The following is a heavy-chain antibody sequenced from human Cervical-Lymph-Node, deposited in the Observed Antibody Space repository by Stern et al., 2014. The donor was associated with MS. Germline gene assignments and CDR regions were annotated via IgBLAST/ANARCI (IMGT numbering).Heavy chain of an antibody. CDR2: IYYSGST. Sequence: QVQLQESGPGLVKPSETLSLTCTVSGGSISSSYWSWIRQPPGKGLEWIGYIYYSGSTNYNPSLKSRVTISVHTSQKPFSLKLSSGTAADTAVYYCAGAHRLWFGEGVYWGQGTLVTVSS. J-gene: IGHJ4*02. V-gene: IGHV4-59*01. CDR1: GGSISSSY. D-gene: IGHD3-10*01. CDR3: AGAHRLWFGEGVY.